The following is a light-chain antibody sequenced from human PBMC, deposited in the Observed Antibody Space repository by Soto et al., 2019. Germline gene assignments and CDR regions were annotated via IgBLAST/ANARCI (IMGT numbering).Light chain of an antibody. CDR1: QTISTY. CDR3: QQSDHTPYT. J-gene: IGKJ2*01. CDR2: DAS. V-gene: IGKV1-39*01. Sequence: DIQMTQSPSSLSASVGDRVTITCRASQTISTYLNWYQQKPGKAPRLLIYDASSFLSGVPSRFRGSGSGTNFNLTLGRLQTGGFSNYQLQQSDHTPYTFGQGTKVEI.